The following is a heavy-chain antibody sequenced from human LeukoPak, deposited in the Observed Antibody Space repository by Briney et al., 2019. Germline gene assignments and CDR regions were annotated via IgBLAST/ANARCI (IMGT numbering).Heavy chain of an antibody. D-gene: IGHD3-10*01. CDR3: ARGPYKVRYFDY. CDR2: INHSGST. V-gene: IGHV4-34*01. J-gene: IGHJ4*02. Sequence: SETLSLTSAVYGGSFSGYYWSWIRQPPGKGLEWIGEINHSGSTNYNPSLKSRVTISVDTSKNQFSLKLSSVTAADTAVYYCARGPYKVRYFDYWGQGTLVTVSS. CDR1: GGSFSGYY.